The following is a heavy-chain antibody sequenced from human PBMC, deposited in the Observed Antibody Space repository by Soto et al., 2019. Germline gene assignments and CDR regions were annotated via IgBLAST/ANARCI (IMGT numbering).Heavy chain of an antibody. CDR3: ARSGLLFGRYYYYYMDV. V-gene: IGHV1-69*02. CDR1: GGTFSSYT. CDR2: IIPILGIA. D-gene: IGHD3-10*02. Sequence: QVQLVQSGAEVKKPGSSVKVSCKASGGTFSSYTISWVRQAPGQGLEWMGRIIPILGIANYAQKFQGRVTITADKVTRTAYMEVSSLRSEDTAVYYCARSGLLFGRYYYYYMDVWCKGTTVTVSS. J-gene: IGHJ6*03.